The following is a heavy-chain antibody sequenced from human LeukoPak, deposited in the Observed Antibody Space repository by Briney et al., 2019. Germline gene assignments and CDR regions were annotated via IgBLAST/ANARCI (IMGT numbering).Heavy chain of an antibody. CDR2: IYHSGST. CDR1: GYSISSGYY. V-gene: IGHV4-38-2*02. J-gene: IGHJ6*02. CDR3: ARDAGHQLSRRNYYAMDV. Sequence: SETLSLTCTVSGYSISSGYYWGWIRQPPGKGLEWIGSIYHSGSTNYNPSLKSRVTISVDTSQNQFSLKLSSVTAADTAVYYCARDAGHQLSRRNYYAMDVWGQGTTVTVSS. D-gene: IGHD1-1*01.